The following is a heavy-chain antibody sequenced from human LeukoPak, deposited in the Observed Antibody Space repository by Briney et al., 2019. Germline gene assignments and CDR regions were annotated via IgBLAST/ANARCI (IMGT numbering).Heavy chain of an antibody. D-gene: IGHD3-22*01. V-gene: IGHV3-7*03. Sequence: GGPLSLSCVVSGFTFSEYWMTWVRQVPRKGLEWVANIKQDGGEIYYVDSVKGRFTISRDNAKSSLYLQMNSLRAGDTAVYYCARDKGDYDTSGSLFVFGGQGTPVTVSS. CDR3: ARDKGDYDTSGSLFVF. J-gene: IGHJ4*02. CDR1: GFTFSEYW. CDR2: IKQDGGEI.